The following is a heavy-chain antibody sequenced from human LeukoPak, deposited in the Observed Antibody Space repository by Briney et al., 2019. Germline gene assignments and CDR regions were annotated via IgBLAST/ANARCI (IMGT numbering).Heavy chain of an antibody. CDR3: AKFGGDFWSGFYTINGMDV. J-gene: IGHJ6*02. V-gene: IGHV3-23*01. CDR2: ISGSGETT. CDR1: RFYFTSFA. D-gene: IGHD3-3*01. Sequence: PGGSLRLSCAASRFYFTSFAMAWVRQAPGKGLEWVSAISGSGETTYYTESVKGRFIISRDNSNQILSLQMNSLRADDTAVYYCAKFGGDFWSGFYTINGMDVWGQGSVVNVS.